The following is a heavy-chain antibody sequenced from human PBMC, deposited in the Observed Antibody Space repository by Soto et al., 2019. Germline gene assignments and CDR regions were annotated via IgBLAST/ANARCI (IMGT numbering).Heavy chain of an antibody. V-gene: IGHV4-30-2*01. CDR2: IYYSGTT. Sequence: SETLSLTCTVSNGSVSSGTYSWSWVRQPPGKGLEWIGYIYYSGTTYYTPSLKSRLTMSMDRANDHFSLNLTSVTAADTAVYFCARGHYYYGMDVWGQGIPVTVSS. CDR3: ARGHYYYGMDV. CDR1: NGSVSSGTYS. J-gene: IGHJ6*02.